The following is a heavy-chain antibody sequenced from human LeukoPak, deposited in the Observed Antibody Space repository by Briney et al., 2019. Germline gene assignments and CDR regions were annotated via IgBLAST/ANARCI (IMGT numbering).Heavy chain of an antibody. J-gene: IGHJ5*02. CDR3: AKDYGSSSTNWFDP. V-gene: IGHV3-23*01. Sequence: PGGSLRLSCAASGFTFSTYAMSWVRQAPGKGLEWVSAISGGGGSTYYADSVKGRFTISRDNSKNTPYLQMNSLRAEDTAVYYCAKDYGSSSTNWFDPWGQGTLVTVSS. CDR1: GFTFSTYA. CDR2: ISGGGGST. D-gene: IGHD6-6*01.